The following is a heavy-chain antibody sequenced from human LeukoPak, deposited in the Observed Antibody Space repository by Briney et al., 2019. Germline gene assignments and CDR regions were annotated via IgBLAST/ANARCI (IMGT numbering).Heavy chain of an antibody. J-gene: IGHJ6*03. V-gene: IGHV4-39*01. CDR2: IYYSGST. Sequence: SETLSLTCTVSGDSINSNSYYCGWIPQPRGKDLEWIGSIYYSGSTYYDPSLKSRVTISIDTSKNQFSLKLSSVTAADTAVYYCARHLYTSSWNYYYYYMDVWGKGTTVTVSS. CDR1: GDSINSNSYY. D-gene: IGHD6-13*01. CDR3: ARHLYTSSWNYYYYYMDV.